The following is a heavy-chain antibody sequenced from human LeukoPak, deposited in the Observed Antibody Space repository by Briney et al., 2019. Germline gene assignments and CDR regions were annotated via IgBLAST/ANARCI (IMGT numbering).Heavy chain of an antibody. Sequence: GGSLRLSCAASGFTFSSYAMSWVRQAPGTGLEWVSAISGSGGGTYYADSVKGRFTISRDNSKKTLYLQMNSLRAEDTAVYYCAKWESYYDFWSGYYTPYYFDYWGQGTLVTVSS. CDR3: AKWESYYDFWSGYYTPYYFDY. CDR2: ISGSGGGT. CDR1: GFTFSSYA. V-gene: IGHV3-23*01. J-gene: IGHJ4*02. D-gene: IGHD3-3*01.